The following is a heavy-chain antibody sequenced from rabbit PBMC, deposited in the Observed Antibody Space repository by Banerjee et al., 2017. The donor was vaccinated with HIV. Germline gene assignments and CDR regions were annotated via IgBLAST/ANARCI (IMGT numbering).Heavy chain of an antibody. V-gene: IGHV1S45*01. Sequence: QEQLEESGGDLVKPGTSLTLTCTASGFSFSSGYYMCWVRQAPGKGLEWIGCIYGGSSGRTYYASWAKGRFTISKTSSTTVTLQMTSLTAADTATYFCARIYSGNTFDLWGPGTLVTVS. D-gene: IGHD1-1*01. CDR2: IYGGSSGRT. CDR3: ARIYSGNTFDL. J-gene: IGHJ4*01. CDR1: GFSFSSGYY.